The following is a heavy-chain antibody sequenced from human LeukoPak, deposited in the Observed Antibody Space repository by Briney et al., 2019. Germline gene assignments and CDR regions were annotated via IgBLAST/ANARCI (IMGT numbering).Heavy chain of an antibody. V-gene: IGHV3-7*01. D-gene: IGHD6-6*01. CDR1: GFTFSSYW. J-gene: IGHJ4*02. Sequence: GGSLRLSCAASGFTFSSYWMSWVRQAPGEGLEWVAYIKQDGGEVYYVYSVKGRFAISRDNAKNSLYLQVNSLRAEDTAVYYCARVVGYDIAARPDQSYYFDYWGQGTLVTVSS. CDR3: ARVVGYDIAARPDQSYYFDY. CDR2: IKQDGGEV.